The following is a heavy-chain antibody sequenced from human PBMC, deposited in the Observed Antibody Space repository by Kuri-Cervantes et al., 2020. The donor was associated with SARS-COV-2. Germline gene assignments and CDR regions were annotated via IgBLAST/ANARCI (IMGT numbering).Heavy chain of an antibody. Sequence: GESLKISCAASGFIFSSYNMNWVRQAPGKGLEWVSSISSSNSYTYYADSVKGRFTISRDNAKNSLYLQMNSLRAEDTAVYYCARVGIVGAAYYYYGMDVWGQGTTVTVSS. CDR3: ARVGIVGAAYYYYGMDV. CDR1: GFIFSSYN. J-gene: IGHJ6*02. CDR2: ISSSNSYT. V-gene: IGHV3-21*01. D-gene: IGHD1-26*01.